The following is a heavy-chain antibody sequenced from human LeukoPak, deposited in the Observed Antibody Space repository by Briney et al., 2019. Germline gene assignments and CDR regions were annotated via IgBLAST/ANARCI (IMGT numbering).Heavy chain of an antibody. Sequence: ASVKVSCKASGYTFTRYYMHWVRQAPGHGLEWMGWINPNSGGTKYAQKFQGRVTMTRDTSISTAYMELSRLRSDDTAVYYCARTSVSSWYADYWGQGTLVTVSS. CDR2: INPNSGGT. CDR1: GYTFTRYY. V-gene: IGHV1-2*02. D-gene: IGHD6-13*01. CDR3: ARTSVSSWYADY. J-gene: IGHJ4*02.